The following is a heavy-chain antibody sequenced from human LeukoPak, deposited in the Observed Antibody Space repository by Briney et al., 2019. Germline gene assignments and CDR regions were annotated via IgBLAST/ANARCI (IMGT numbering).Heavy chain of an antibody. CDR2: IYPGDSDT. D-gene: IGHD1-26*01. CDR1: GYNFAHDW. CDR3: ARRDSGSSISY. V-gene: IGHV5-51*01. Sequence: GESLKISCKGSGYNFAHDWIGWVRQMPGKGLEWMGIIYPGDSDTRYSPSFQGQVTISADKSISTAYLQWSGLKASDTAMYYCARRDSGSSISYWGQGTLVTVPS. J-gene: IGHJ4*02.